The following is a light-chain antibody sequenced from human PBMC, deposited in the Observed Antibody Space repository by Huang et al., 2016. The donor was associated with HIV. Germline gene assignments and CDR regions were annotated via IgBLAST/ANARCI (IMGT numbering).Light chain of an antibody. Sequence: ENLMTQSPSTLSVSPGESATLSCRASQSVFKTVAWYQQKPGQAPKLRSYVSSTRAAGIPARFSGSGSGTDFTLTISSLQSEDVAVYYCQQYNTSPRTFGQGTKVEV. CDR3: QQYNTSPRT. V-gene: IGKV3-15*01. CDR1: QSVFKT. J-gene: IGKJ1*01. CDR2: VSS.